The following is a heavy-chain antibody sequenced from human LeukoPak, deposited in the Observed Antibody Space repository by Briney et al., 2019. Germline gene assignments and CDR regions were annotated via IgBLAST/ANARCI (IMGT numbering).Heavy chain of an antibody. D-gene: IGHD5-24*01. CDR1: GGSISSGSYY. J-gene: IGHJ3*02. V-gene: IGHV4-61*02. CDR3: ARDRRRDGYNSAAFDI. Sequence: SETLSLTCTVSGGSISSGSYYGSWIRQPAGKGLEWIGRIYTSGSTNYNPSLKSRVTISVDTSKNQFSLKLSSVTAADTAVYYCARDRRRDGYNSAAFDIWGQGTMVTVSS. CDR2: IYTSGST.